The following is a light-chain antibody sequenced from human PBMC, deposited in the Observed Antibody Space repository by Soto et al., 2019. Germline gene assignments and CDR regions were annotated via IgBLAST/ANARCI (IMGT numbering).Light chain of an antibody. CDR3: QQCGSSPVT. J-gene: IGKJ3*01. V-gene: IGKV3-20*01. CDR2: GAS. Sequence: EIVLTQSPGTLSLSPGARATLSCRARQSVSSSYLASYQQKPGKAPRLLFYGASSRATGRPDRFSGSGSGTDLTFTISSLEPGDFAVYYCQQCGSSPVTLGSGPKVDIK. CDR1: QSVSSSY.